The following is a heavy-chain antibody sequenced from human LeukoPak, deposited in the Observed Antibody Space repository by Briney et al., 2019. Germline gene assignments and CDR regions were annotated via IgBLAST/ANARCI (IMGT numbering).Heavy chain of an antibody. D-gene: IGHD4-17*01. V-gene: IGHV4-59*01. CDR3: ARVRQTPYGDYGYFDC. J-gene: IGHJ4*02. Sequence: AETLSLTCTVSGGSISTYYWSWIRQPPGKRLEWMGYIYYSGNTNYNPSLRSRVTISVDTSKNHFSLNLSSVTAADTAVYYCARVRQTPYGDYGYFDCWGQGTLVTVSS. CDR1: GGSISTYY. CDR2: IYYSGNT.